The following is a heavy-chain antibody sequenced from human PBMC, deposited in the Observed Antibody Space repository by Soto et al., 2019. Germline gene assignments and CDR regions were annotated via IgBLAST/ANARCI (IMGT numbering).Heavy chain of an antibody. CDR3: ARVPTP. Sequence: QLQLQESGSGLVKPSQTLSLTCAVSGGSISSGGYSWSWIRQPPGKGLEWIGYIYHSGSTYYNPSPXSXXTISVDRSKNQFSLKRSSVTAADTAVEYCARVPTPGGQGTLVTVSS. CDR1: GGSISSGGYS. CDR2: IYHSGST. J-gene: IGHJ5*02. V-gene: IGHV4-30-2*01.